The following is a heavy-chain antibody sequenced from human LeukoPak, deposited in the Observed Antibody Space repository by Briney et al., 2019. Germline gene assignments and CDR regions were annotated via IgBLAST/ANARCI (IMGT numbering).Heavy chain of an antibody. CDR2: IIPILGIA. CDR1: GGTFSSYA. V-gene: IGHV1-69*04. Sequence: SVKVSCKASGGTFSSYAISWVRQAPGQGLEWMGRIIPILGIANYAQKFQGRVTITADKSTSTAYMELSSLRSEDTAVYYCARRPSAGRYYYGMDVWGQGTTVTVSS. D-gene: IGHD6-19*01. J-gene: IGHJ6*02. CDR3: ARRPSAGRYYYGMDV.